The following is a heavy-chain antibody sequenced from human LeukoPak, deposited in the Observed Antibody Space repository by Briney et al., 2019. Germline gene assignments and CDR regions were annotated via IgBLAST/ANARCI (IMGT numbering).Heavy chain of an antibody. D-gene: IGHD3-10*01. CDR1: DGSFSAYY. V-gene: IGHV4-34*01. CDR3: AVHRLVRGVIY. Sequence: SETLSLTCAVYDGSFSAYYWSWIRQPPGKGLEWIGDINHSGSTNYNPSLKSRVTMSVDTSKNQFSLKLSSVTAADTAVYYCAVHRLVRGVIYWGLGTLVTVSS. CDR2: INHSGST. J-gene: IGHJ4*02.